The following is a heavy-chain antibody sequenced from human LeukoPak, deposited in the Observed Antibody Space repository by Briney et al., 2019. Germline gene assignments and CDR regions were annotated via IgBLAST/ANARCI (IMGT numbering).Heavy chain of an antibody. CDR1: GYTFTSYG. Sequence: ASVKVSCKSSGYTFTSYGISWVRQAPGHGLEWMGWISAYNGNTNYAQKLRGRVTMTTDTSTSTAYMELRSLRSDDTAVYYCAIIAAAGSFDYWAREPWSPSPQ. D-gene: IGHD6-13*01. CDR2: ISAYNGNT. J-gene: IGHJ4*02. CDR3: AIIAAAGSFDY. V-gene: IGHV1-18*04.